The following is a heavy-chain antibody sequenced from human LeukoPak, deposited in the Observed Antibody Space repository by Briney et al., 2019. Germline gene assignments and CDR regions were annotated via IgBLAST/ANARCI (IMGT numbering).Heavy chain of an antibody. CDR3: ARSGYSGYDLGPKKGYFDY. D-gene: IGHD5-12*01. V-gene: IGHV3-66*01. Sequence: PGGSLRLSCAASGFTLSSNYMSWVRQAPGKGLEWVSVIYSGGSTYYADSVKGRCTISRDNSKNKLYLQMNRLRAEDTAVYYCARSGYSGYDLGPKKGYFDYWGQGTLVTVSS. CDR2: IYSGGST. J-gene: IGHJ4*02. CDR1: GFTLSSNY.